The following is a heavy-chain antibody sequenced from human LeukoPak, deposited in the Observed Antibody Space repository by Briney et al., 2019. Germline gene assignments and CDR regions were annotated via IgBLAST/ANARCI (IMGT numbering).Heavy chain of an antibody. CDR2: IWYDGSNK. J-gene: IGHJ4*02. Sequence: GRSLRLSCAASGFTFSSYGMHWVRQAPGKGLEWVAVIWYDGSNKYYADSVKGRFTISRDNSKNTLYVQMTRLRAEDTAVYYCARDGGIVVVTATLDYWGQGTLVTVSS. V-gene: IGHV3-33*01. CDR1: GFTFSSYG. D-gene: IGHD2-21*02. CDR3: ARDGGIVVVTATLDY.